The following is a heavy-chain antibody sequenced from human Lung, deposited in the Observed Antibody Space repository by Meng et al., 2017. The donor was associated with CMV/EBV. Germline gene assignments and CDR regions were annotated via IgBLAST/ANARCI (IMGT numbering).Heavy chain of an antibody. CDR2: INPYNGNT. CDR1: GYTFNRYA. CDR3: ARGRVSYSSSSSLNY. J-gene: IGHJ4*02. D-gene: IGHD6-6*01. V-gene: IGHV1-18*01. Sequence: QVQLVQSGGEVKRPGASVKVSCMTSGYTFNRYAITWVRQAPGQGLEWMGWINPYNGNTDHAQNLQARLTMTTDTSTSTVYMELGSLRSDDTAVYYCARGRVSYSSSSSLNYWGQGTLVTVSS.